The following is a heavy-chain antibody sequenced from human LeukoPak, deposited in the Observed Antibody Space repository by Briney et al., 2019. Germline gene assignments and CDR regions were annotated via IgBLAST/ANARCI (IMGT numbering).Heavy chain of an antibody. CDR2: IYPGDSDT. D-gene: IGHD4-11*01. CDR3: ARPDDFSNYRY. CDR1: GYSFTNYW. V-gene: IGHV5-51*01. J-gene: IGHJ4*02. Sequence: GESLKISCKGSGYSFTNYWIGWVRQMPGKGLEWMGIIYPGDSDTRYSPSFQGQVTISADKSINTAYLQWSSLKASDTAMCYCARPDDFSNYRYWGQGTLVTVSS.